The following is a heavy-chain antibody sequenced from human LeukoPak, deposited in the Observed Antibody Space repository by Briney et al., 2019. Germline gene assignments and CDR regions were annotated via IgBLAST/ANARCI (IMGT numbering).Heavy chain of an antibody. J-gene: IGHJ3*02. CDR1: GGSISSSSHY. V-gene: IGHV4-39*01. Sequence: PSETLSLTCTVSGGSISSSSHYWGWIRQPPGKGLEWIGTIYYSGGTFCNPSLKSRVTKSVDTSKNQFSLKLSSVTAADTAVYYCARHLGDTPEDAFDIWGQGIVVTVSS. CDR3: ARHLGDTPEDAFDI. CDR2: IYYSGGT. D-gene: IGHD3-16*01.